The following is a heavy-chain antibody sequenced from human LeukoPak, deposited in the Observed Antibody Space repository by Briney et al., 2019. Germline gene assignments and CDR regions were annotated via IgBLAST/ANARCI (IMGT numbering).Heavy chain of an antibody. CDR2: INPSGGST. Sequence: RASVKVSCKASGYTFTSYYMHWVRQAPGQGLEWMGIINPSGGSTSYAQKFQGRVTMTRDTSTSTVYMELSSLRSEDTAVYYGAREVPDGYQSSDAFDIWGQGTMVTVSS. J-gene: IGHJ3*02. V-gene: IGHV1-46*01. D-gene: IGHD5-24*01. CDR3: AREVPDGYQSSDAFDI. CDR1: GYTFTSYY.